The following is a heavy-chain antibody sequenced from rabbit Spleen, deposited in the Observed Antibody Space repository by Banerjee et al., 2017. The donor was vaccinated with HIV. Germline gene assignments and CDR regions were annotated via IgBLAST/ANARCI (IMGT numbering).Heavy chain of an antibody. V-gene: IGHV1S7*01. CDR2: IDPVFGIT. CDR1: GFSLSSYY. CDR3: ARDAGSGAYIDGDFNL. Sequence: QQLVESGGDLVKPGATLTLTCTASGFSLSSYYMNWVRQAPGKGLEWIGYIDPVFGITYYANWVNGRFSISRENAQNTVTLQMTSLTVADTATYFCARDAGSGAYIDGDFNLWGQGTLVTVS. J-gene: IGHJ4*01. D-gene: IGHD8-1*01.